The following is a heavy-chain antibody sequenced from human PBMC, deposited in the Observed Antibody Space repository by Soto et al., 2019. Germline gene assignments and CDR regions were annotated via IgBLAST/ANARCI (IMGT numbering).Heavy chain of an antibody. V-gene: IGHV3-74*01. CDR1: GFTFNNFW. Sequence: GGSLRLSCAGSGFTFNNFWMHWVRQAPGKGLVWVARINTDGSVTSHADSVKGRFTISRDNAKSTLYLQMNSLRAEDSAMYYCARQTGLGATNYWGRGTLVTSPQ. J-gene: IGHJ4*02. D-gene: IGHD1-26*01. CDR3: ARQTGLGATNY. CDR2: INTDGSVT.